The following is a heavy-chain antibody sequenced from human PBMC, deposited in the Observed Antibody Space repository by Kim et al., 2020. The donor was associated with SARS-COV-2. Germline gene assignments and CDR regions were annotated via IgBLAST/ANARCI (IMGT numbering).Heavy chain of an antibody. CDR2: INHSGST. D-gene: IGHD3-10*01. CDR3: ARGFGWGYYGSGSINDY. V-gene: IGHV4-34*01. J-gene: IGHJ4*02. CDR1: GGSFSGYY. Sequence: SETLSLTCAVYGGSFSGYYWSWIRQPPGKGLEWIGEINHSGSTNYNPSLKSRVTISVDTSKNQFSLKLSSVTAADTAVYYCARGFGWGYYGSGSINDYWGQGTLVTVSS.